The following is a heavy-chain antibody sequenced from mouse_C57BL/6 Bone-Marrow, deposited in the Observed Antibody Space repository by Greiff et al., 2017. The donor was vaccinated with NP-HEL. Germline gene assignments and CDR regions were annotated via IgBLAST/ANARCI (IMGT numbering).Heavy chain of an antibody. CDR1: GYTFTNYW. J-gene: IGHJ4*01. Sequence: VKLMESGAELVRPGTSVKMSCKASGYTFTNYWIGWAKQRPGHGLEWIGDIYPGGGYTNYNEKFKGKATLTADKSSSTAYMQFSSLTSEDSAIYYCARRYGSSYRYAMDYWGQGTSVTVSS. V-gene: IGHV1-63*01. CDR2: IYPGGGYT. D-gene: IGHD1-1*01. CDR3: ARRYGSSYRYAMDY.